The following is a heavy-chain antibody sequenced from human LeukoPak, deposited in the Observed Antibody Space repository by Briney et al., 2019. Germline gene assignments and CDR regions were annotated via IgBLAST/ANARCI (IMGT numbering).Heavy chain of an antibody. J-gene: IGHJ4*02. CDR2: IYYSGST. D-gene: IGHD3-22*01. CDR1: GGSISSSSYY. V-gene: IGHV4-39*01. Sequence: KTAETLSLTCTVSGGSISSSSYYGGWIRQPPGKGLEWIGSIYYSGSTYYNPSLKSRVTISVDTSKNQFSLKLSSVTAADTAVYYCASDSDYYDSSGSSGDGYWGQGTLVTVSS. CDR3: ASDSDYYDSSGSSGDGY.